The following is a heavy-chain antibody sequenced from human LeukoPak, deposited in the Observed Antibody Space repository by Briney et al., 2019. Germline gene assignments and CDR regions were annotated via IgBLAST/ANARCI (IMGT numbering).Heavy chain of an antibody. CDR1: GYTFTSYG. D-gene: IGHD3-3*01. J-gene: IGHJ4*02. Sequence: ASVKVSCKASGYTFTSYGVSWVRQAPGQGLEWMGWISAYNGNTHYAQKLQGRVTMTTDTSTSTAHMELRSLRSDDTAVYYCARGIPTYYDFWSGQPGYWGQGTLVTVSS. CDR3: ARGIPTYYDFWSGQPGY. V-gene: IGHV1-18*01. CDR2: ISAYNGNT.